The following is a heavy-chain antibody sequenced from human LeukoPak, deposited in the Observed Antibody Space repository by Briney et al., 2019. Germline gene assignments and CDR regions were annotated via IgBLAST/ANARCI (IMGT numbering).Heavy chain of an antibody. D-gene: IGHD3-10*01. Sequence: PGGSLRLSCSASGFTFSNYAMHWVRQTPGKGLEYVSAISSNGDITNYADSVKGRFTISRDNSKNTLFPQMSSLRTEDTAVYYCVKRATSGSGVTYDYWGQGTLVTVSS. CDR3: VKRATSGSGVTYDY. J-gene: IGHJ4*02. CDR2: ISSNGDIT. CDR1: GFTFSNYA. V-gene: IGHV3-64D*06.